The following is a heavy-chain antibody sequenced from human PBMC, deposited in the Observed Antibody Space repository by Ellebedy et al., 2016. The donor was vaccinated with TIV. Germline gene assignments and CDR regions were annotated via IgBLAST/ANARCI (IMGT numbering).Heavy chain of an antibody. CDR3: ARDPDTVTKIDY. J-gene: IGHJ4*02. V-gene: IGHV3-23*01. D-gene: IGHD1-14*01. Sequence: GGSLRLXCAASGFTFSSYAMSWVRQAPGKGLEWVSAISGSGGSTYYADSVKGRFTISRDNSKNTLYLQMNSLRAEDTAVYYCARDPDTVTKIDYWGQGTLVTVSS. CDR2: ISGSGGST. CDR1: GFTFSSYA.